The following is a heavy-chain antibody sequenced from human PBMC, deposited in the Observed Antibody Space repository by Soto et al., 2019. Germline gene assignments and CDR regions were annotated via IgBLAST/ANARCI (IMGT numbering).Heavy chain of an antibody. CDR2: INSDGSST. Sequence: PGGSLRLSCAASGFTFSSYWMHWVRQAPGKGLVWVSRINSDGSSTSYADSVKGRFTISRDNAKNTLYLQMNSLRAEDTAVYYCARGYALYDYSYYSGMDVWGQGTTLTISS. D-gene: IGHD3-16*01. CDR1: GFTFSSYW. J-gene: IGHJ6*02. CDR3: ARGYALYDYSYYSGMDV. V-gene: IGHV3-74*01.